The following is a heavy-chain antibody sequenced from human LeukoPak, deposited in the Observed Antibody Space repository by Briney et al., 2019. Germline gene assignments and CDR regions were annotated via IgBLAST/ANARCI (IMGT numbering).Heavy chain of an antibody. CDR1: GXSISSSY. CDR3: ARGSRGYGSPWDY. V-gene: IGHV4-59*01. D-gene: IGHD2-15*01. J-gene: IGHJ4*02. CDR2: SHYTGNT. Sequence: SETLSLTCIVSGXSISSSYGSWIRQSPGKGREWIGYSHYTGNTNYNPSLKSRVSISVDTSKNQFSLRLSSVTAADSAVFYCARGSRGYGSPWDYWGQGILVTVSS.